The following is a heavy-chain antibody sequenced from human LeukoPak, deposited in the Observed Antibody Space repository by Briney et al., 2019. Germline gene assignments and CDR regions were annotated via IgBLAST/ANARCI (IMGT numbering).Heavy chain of an antibody. V-gene: IGHV1-69*13. D-gene: IGHD2-2*01. Sequence: ASVKVSCKASGGSFSTSAIGWVRQAPGLGLEWMGGIIPMFGTTNYAQKFQGRVTITADESTSTAYMELSSLRSEDTAVYYCARSTEKYCSRTSCYSSPLTYWGQGTLVTVSS. CDR2: IIPMFGTT. J-gene: IGHJ4*02. CDR1: GGSFSTSA. CDR3: ARSTEKYCSRTSCYSSPLTY.